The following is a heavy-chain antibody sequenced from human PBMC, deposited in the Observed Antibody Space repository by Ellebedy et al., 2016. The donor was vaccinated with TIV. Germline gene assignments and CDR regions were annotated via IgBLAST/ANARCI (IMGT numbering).Heavy chain of an antibody. Sequence: GESLKISXAASGFTFSGYYMSWIRQAPGKGLEWVSYISSSGDTVYYADSVKGRFTISRDNAKNSLYLQLNSLRAEDTAVYYCASNGDKGYWGQGTLVTVSS. CDR3: ASNGDKGY. CDR2: ISSSGDTV. J-gene: IGHJ4*02. D-gene: IGHD4-23*01. V-gene: IGHV3-11*01. CDR1: GFTFSGYY.